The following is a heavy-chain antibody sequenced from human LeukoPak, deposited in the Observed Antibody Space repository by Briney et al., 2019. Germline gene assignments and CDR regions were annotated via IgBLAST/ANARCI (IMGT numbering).Heavy chain of an antibody. D-gene: IGHD1-26*01. V-gene: IGHV3-43D*03. CDR3: AKYQGHMTYYLLHMDV. Sequence: GGSVRLSCAASGFTFDDYAMHWVRQAPGKGLEWIPFLRWDGGSTYQADSVKGRFTIYRDSSKNCLYLQRNSLRTTHTSIYDCAKYQGHMTYYLLHMDVWGKGTTVTVSS. J-gene: IGHJ6*03. CDR1: GFTFDDYA. CDR2: LRWDGGST.